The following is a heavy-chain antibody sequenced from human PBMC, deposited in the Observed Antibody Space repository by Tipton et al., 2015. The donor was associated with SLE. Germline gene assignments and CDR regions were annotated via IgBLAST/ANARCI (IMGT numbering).Heavy chain of an antibody. J-gene: IGHJ6*02. V-gene: IGHV3-7*01. Sequence: SLRLSCVASGFSFSSYWMSWVRQVPGKGLEWVANMNQDGNEKYYVDSVKGRFTISRDNAKNTLYLQVNSLRAEDTAMYYCGRGVYSESSVGMDVWGQGTTVTVSS. CDR2: MNQDGNEK. D-gene: IGHD3-22*01. CDR1: GFSFSSYW. CDR3: GRGVYSESSVGMDV.